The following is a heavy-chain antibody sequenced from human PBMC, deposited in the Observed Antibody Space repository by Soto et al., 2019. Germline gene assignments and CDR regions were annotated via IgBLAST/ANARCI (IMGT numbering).Heavy chain of an antibody. V-gene: IGHV4-31*03. CDR3: ASLPRHLNYFDF. CDR2: IYYSGST. CDR1: GGSISRGGYY. Sequence: SETLSLTCTVSGGSISRGGYYWSWIRQHPGKGLEWIGYIYYSGSTYYNPSLKSRVTISVDTSKNQFSLKLSSVTAADTAVYYCASLPRHLNYFDFSGQGTLVTGSS. J-gene: IGHJ4*02.